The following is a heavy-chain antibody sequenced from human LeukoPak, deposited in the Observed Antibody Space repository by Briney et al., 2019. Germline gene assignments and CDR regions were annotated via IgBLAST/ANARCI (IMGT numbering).Heavy chain of an antibody. J-gene: IGHJ5*02. V-gene: IGHV4-34*01. D-gene: IGHD5-18*01. CDR2: INHSGST. CDR1: GGSSSGYY. Sequence: SETLSLTCAVYGGSSSGYYWSWIRQPPGKGLEWIGEINHSGSTNYGPSPKSRVTISVDTSKKQISLKLSSVTAADTAVYYCARAKEYGYNYGPGFGFDPWGQGTLVTVSS. CDR3: ARAKEYGYNYGPGFGFDP.